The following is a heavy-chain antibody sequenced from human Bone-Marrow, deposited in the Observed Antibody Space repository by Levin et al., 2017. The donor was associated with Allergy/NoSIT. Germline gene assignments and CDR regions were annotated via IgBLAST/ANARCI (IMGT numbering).Heavy chain of an antibody. CDR3: ARRAEGRCTIENCPTPFDY. CDR1: GYIFTNHA. Sequence: PRASVKVSCKASGYIFTNHALHWVRQAPGQRLEWMGWINGGNGDTKNSQNFQGRVTISRDTSASTAYMELSSLRSEDTAVYYCARRAEGRCTIENCPTPFDYWGQGTLVTVSS. D-gene: IGHD2-8*01. J-gene: IGHJ4*02. CDR2: INGGNGDT. V-gene: IGHV1-3*01.